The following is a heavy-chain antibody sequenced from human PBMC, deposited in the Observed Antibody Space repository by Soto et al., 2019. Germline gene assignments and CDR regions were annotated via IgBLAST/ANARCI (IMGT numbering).Heavy chain of an antibody. CDR2: ISSSGSTI. Sequence: GGSLRLFCAASGFTFSSYEMNWVRQAPGKGLEWVSYISSSGSTIYYADSVKGRFTISRDNAKNSLYLQMNSLRAEDTAVYYCARVFPGYCSGGSCYSGSQNPTDYWGQGTLVTVSS. CDR1: GFTFSSYE. J-gene: IGHJ4*02. CDR3: ARVFPGYCSGGSCYSGSQNPTDY. V-gene: IGHV3-48*03. D-gene: IGHD2-15*01.